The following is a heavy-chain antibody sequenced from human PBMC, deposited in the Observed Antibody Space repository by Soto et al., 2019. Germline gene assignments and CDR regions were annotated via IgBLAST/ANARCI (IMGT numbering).Heavy chain of an antibody. D-gene: IGHD2-2*02. CDR1: GLTSSNYE. Sequence: GGSLRLSCVDSGLTSSNYEMNWVRQAPGKGLEWVSYIDNRGTNIYYADSVKGRFTISRDNAKSALYLQMNSLRADDTAVYYCARGQCTSTICYRQYYAMDVWGKGTTVTVSS. V-gene: IGHV3-48*03. CDR3: ARGQCTSTICYRQYYAMDV. CDR2: IDNRGTNI. J-gene: IGHJ6*04.